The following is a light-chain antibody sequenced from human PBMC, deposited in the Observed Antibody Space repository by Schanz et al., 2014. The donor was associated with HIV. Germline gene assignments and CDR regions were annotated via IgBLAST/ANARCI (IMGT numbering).Light chain of an antibody. Sequence: EIVLTQSPGSLSLSPGGRATLSCGASQRLSSSYLAWYQQKRDQPPRLVIYATSTRAAGIPDRFSGTGSGTDFTLTISSLEPDDFATYYCQQYDTSSWTFGLGTKVETK. CDR1: QRLSSSY. CDR3: QQYDTSSWT. CDR2: ATS. V-gene: IGKV3-20*01. J-gene: IGKJ1*01.